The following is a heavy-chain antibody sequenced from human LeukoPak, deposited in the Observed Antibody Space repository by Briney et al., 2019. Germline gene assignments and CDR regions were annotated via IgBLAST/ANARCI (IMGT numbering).Heavy chain of an antibody. D-gene: IGHD2-2*01. CDR2: IYYSGTTNSGST. CDR3: ARGRTYATRFYY. V-gene: IGHV4-59*01. Sequence: ETRSLTCTVSGGSIRSDYWSWIRQPPGKGLEWIGYIYYSGTTNSGSTNYNPSLKSRVTISVDTSKSQFSLRVNSVTAADTAVYYCARGRTYATRFYYWGRGT. J-gene: IGHJ4*02. CDR1: GGSIRSDY.